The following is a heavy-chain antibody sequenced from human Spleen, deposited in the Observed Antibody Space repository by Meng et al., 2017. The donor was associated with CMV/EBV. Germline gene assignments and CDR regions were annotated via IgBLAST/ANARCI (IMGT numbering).Heavy chain of an antibody. D-gene: IGHD3-3*01. J-gene: IGHJ4*02. CDR3: ARSIWSGNLLGAN. V-gene: IGHV1-2*02. CDR2: VIPNNGGR. Sequence: ASVKVSCKASGYTFGDYYMHWVRQAPGQRLEWMGWVIPNNGGRKYAQKFQGRVTMTWDTSINTAYMALSSLRNDDTAVYYCARSIWSGNLLGANWGQGTLVTVSS. CDR1: GYTFGDYY.